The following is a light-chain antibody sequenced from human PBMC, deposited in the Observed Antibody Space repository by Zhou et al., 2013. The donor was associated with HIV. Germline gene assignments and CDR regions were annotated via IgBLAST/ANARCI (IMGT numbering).Light chain of an antibody. CDR2: DVS. J-gene: IGKJ1*01. CDR1: LSLNRN. CDR3: QQYFDWPPWT. Sequence: EIILTQSPATLSVFPGERATLSCRASLSLNRNLAWYQQKPGQAPRLLIFDVSTRATDIPARFSGGGSGTEFTLTISSLQSEDFAVYYCQQYFDWPPWTFGQGTKVEIK. V-gene: IGKV3-15*01.